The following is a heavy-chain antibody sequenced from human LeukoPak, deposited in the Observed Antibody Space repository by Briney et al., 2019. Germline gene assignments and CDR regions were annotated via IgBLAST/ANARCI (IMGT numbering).Heavy chain of an antibody. CDR2: IYYSGST. CDR1: GGSISSSSYY. CDR3: ARRGALVRIYDFWSGYADAFDI. D-gene: IGHD3-3*01. J-gene: IGHJ3*02. Sequence: SETLSLTCTVSGGSISSSSYYWGWIRQPPGKGLEWIGSIYYSGSTYYNPSLKSRVTISVDTSKNQFSLKLGSVTAADTAVYYCARRGALVRIYDFWSGYADAFDIWGQGTMVTVSS. V-gene: IGHV4-39*01.